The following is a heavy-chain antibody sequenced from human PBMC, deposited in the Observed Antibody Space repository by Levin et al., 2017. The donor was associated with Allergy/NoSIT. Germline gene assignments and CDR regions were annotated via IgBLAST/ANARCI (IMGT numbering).Heavy chain of an antibody. J-gene: IGHJ4*02. CDR1: GDRVSSNSAA. CDR3: ARERWELLDY. Sequence: SQTLSLTCAISGDRVSSNSAAWNWVRQSPSRGLEWLGRTYYRSKWFSDYAVSVKSRITINPDTSENQFSLQLNSVTPEDTAVYFCARERWELLDYWGQGTLVTVSS. CDR2: TYYRSKWFS. V-gene: IGHV6-1*01. D-gene: IGHD1-26*01.